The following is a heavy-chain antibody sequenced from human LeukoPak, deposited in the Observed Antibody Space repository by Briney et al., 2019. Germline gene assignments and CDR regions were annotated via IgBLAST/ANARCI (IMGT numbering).Heavy chain of an antibody. D-gene: IGHD3-3*01. J-gene: IGHJ3*02. CDR2: ISSSSSYI. CDR3: ARGSPEWLLDAFDI. Sequence: GGSLRLSCAASGFTFSSYSMNWVRQAPGKGLEWVSSISSSSSYIYYADSVKGRFTISRDNAKNSLYLQMNSLRAEDTAVYCCARGSPEWLLDAFDIWGQGTMVTVSS. CDR1: GFTFSSYS. V-gene: IGHV3-21*01.